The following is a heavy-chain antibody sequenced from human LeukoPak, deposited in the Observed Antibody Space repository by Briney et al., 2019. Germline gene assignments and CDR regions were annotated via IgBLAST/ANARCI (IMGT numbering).Heavy chain of an antibody. CDR1: GFTFGDYA. CDR2: IRSKAYGGTT. D-gene: IGHD5-12*01. CDR3: TRDSSGYDSNDY. Sequence: PGRSLRLSCTASGFTFGDYAMSWVRQAPGKGLEWVGFIRSKAYGGTTEYAASVKGRFTISRDDSKSIAYLQMNSLKTEDTAVYYCTRDSSGYDSNDYWGQGTLVTVSP. V-gene: IGHV3-49*04. J-gene: IGHJ4*02.